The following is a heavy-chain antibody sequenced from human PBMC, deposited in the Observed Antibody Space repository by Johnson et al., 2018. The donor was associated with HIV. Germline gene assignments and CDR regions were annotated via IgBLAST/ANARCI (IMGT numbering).Heavy chain of an antibody. D-gene: IGHD3-22*01. V-gene: IGHV3-30-3*01. Sequence: VPLVESGGGVVQPGRSLRLSCAASGFSFSSFAMHWVRQAPGKGLQWVAVMSFDETNSYDSDSVDVKGRFTISRDNSKNTLYLQMDSLRGEDTAVYYCARGSRYTYDNDDAYLLHAFDCWGQGTMVTVSS. CDR1: GFSFSSFA. J-gene: IGHJ3*01. CDR3: ARGSRYTYDNDDAYLLHAFDC. CDR2: MSFDETNS.